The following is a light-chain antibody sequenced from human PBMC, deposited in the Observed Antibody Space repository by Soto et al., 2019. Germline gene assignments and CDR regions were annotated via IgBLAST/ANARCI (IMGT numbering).Light chain of an antibody. V-gene: IGKV3-11*01. CDR3: QQHSNLPLT. CDR2: AAS. J-gene: IGKJ1*01. Sequence: EIVLTQSPATLSLSPGERATLSCRASQSVSSYLAWYQQKRGQAPRLLIYAASNRATGIPARFSGSGSGTDFTLTISSLEPEDFAVYYCQQHSNLPLTFGQGTKVEIK. CDR1: QSVSSY.